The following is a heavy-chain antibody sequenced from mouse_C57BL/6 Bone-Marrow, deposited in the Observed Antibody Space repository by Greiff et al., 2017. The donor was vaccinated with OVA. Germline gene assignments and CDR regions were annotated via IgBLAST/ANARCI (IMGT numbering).Heavy chain of an antibody. CDR2: IDPSDSYT. V-gene: IGHV1-50*01. J-gene: IGHJ3*01. D-gene: IGHD1-1*01. CDR3: ARSYYGSISWFAY. CDR1: GYTFTSYW. Sequence: VQLQQPGAELVKPGASVKLSCKASGYTFTSYWMQWVKQRPGQGLEWIGEIDPSDSYTNYNQKFTGKATLTVDTSSSTAYMQLSSLTSEDSAVYYCARSYYGSISWFAYWGQGTLVTVSA.